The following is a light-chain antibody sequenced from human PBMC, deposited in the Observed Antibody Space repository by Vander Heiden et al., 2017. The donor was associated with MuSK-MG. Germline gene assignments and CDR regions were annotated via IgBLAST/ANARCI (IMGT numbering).Light chain of an antibody. V-gene: IGLV1-47*01. CDR3: ATWDDSQSGVV. CDR1: SSNIGSNY. Sequence: SVLTLPPSGSGAPGQRGTMCSSGSSSNIGSNYGYWYQQYPRTAPRLLIYGNNERPSGVPDRFSGSKSGTSATLAISGLRSEDEADYYCATWDDSQSGVVFGGGTKLTVL. CDR2: GNN. J-gene: IGLJ2*01.